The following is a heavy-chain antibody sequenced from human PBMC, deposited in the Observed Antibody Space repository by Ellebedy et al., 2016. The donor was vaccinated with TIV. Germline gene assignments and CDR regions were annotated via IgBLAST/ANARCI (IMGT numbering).Heavy chain of an antibody. V-gene: IGHV5-51*01. D-gene: IGHD1-26*01. J-gene: IGHJ4*02. CDR2: IDLSDSDT. CDR1: AYSFINYW. Sequence: PGGSLRLSCQGSAYSFINYWIVWVRQLPGRGLEWMGIIDLSDSDTRYSPSFQGQVTISADRSVTTAYLHFNSLKPSDTAVYYCAKVGHRATPDDSWGQGTLVTVSS. CDR3: AKVGHRATPDDS.